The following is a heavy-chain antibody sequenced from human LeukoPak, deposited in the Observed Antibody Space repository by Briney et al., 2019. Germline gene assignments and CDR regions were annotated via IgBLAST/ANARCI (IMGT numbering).Heavy chain of an antibody. Sequence: SETLSLTRTVSGGSISSYYWSWIRQPPGKGLEWIGYIYYSGSTNYNPSLKSRVTISVDTSKNQFSLKLSSVTAADTAVYYCASWGAEWFGELYYFDYGGQGTLVTVSS. J-gene: IGHJ4*02. CDR1: GGSISSYY. CDR3: ASWGAEWFGELYYFDY. CDR2: IYYSGST. V-gene: IGHV4-59*08. D-gene: IGHD3-10*01.